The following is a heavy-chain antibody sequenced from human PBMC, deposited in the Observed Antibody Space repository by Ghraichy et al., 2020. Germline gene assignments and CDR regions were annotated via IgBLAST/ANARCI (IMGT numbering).Heavy chain of an antibody. V-gene: IGHV4-59*08. Sequence: SETLSLTCTVSGGSISSYYWSWIRQPPGKGLEWIGYIYYSGSTNYNPSLKSRVTISVDTSKNQFSLKLSSVTAADTAVYYCARHVTHCFDYWGQGTLVTVSS. CDR1: GGSISSYY. J-gene: IGHJ4*02. CDR3: ARHVTHCFDY. CDR2: IYYSGST.